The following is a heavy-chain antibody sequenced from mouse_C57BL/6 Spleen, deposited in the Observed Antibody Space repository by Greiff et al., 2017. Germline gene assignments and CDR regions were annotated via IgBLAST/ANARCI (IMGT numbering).Heavy chain of an antibody. CDR1: GYTFTSYW. CDR3: ARPNWDVGEAMDY. CDR2: INPSNGGT. V-gene: IGHV1-53*01. D-gene: IGHD4-1*01. Sequence: QVQLQQSGTELVKPGASVKLSCKASGYTFTSYWMHWVKQRPGQGLEWIGNINPSNGGTNYNEKFKSKATLTVDKSSSTAYMQLSSLTSEDSAVYYCARPNWDVGEAMDYWGQGTSVTVSS. J-gene: IGHJ4*01.